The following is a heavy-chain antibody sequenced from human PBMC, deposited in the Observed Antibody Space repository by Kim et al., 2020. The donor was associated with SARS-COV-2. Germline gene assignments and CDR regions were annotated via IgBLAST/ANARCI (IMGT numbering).Heavy chain of an antibody. D-gene: IGHD3-10*01. J-gene: IGHJ4*02. V-gene: IGHV3-15*01. CDR3: TTDTLVRGVIVSTDY. Sequence: APVKGRLTISRDDSTTTLYLQMNSLKTEDTAVYFCTTDTLVRGVIVSTDYWGQGTLVTVSS.